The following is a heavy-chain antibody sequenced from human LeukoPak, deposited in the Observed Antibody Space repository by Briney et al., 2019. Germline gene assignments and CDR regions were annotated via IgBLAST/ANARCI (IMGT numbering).Heavy chain of an antibody. V-gene: IGHV4-38-2*02. CDR2: IYHSGIT. Sequence: PSLTSTVPGYSISSGYYWAWIRQPPGRGREWIGRIYHSGITYYNPSLKSRVTISVDTSKNQFSLNLSSVTAADTAVYYCARVLTGDYGTDWFDPWGQGTLVTVSS. J-gene: IGHJ5*02. D-gene: IGHD4/OR15-4a*01. CDR3: ARVLTGDYGTDWFDP. CDR1: GYSISSGYY.